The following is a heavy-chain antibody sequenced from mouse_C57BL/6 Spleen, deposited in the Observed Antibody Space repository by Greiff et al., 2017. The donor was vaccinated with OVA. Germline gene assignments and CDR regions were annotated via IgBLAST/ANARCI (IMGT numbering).Heavy chain of an antibody. Sequence: EVQVVESGGGLVQPGASLRLSCAASGFTFTDYYMSWVRQPPGKGLEWLALIRNKANGYTTEYTVSVKGRFTLSRDNSKNILYLQMNTLRAEDSATYYCVEAVDWAWFAYWGQGTLVTVSA. V-gene: IGHV7-4*01. CDR3: VEAVDWAWFAY. CDR1: GFTFTDYY. J-gene: IGHJ3*01. D-gene: IGHD4-1*01. CDR2: IRNKANGYTT.